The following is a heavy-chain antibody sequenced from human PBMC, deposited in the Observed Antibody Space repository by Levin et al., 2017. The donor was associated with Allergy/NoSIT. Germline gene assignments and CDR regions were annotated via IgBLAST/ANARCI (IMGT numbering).Heavy chain of an antibody. CDR3: ARGRYCSSTSCRLYWFDP. D-gene: IGHD2-2*01. CDR2: INTNTGNP. CDR1: GYTFTSYA. Sequence: GGSLRLSCKASGYTFTSYAMNWVRQAPGQGLEWMGWINTNTGNPTYAQGFTGRFVFSLDTSVSTAYLQISSLKAEDTAVYYCARGRYCSSTSCRLYWFDPWGQGTLVTVSS. V-gene: IGHV7-4-1*02. J-gene: IGHJ5*02.